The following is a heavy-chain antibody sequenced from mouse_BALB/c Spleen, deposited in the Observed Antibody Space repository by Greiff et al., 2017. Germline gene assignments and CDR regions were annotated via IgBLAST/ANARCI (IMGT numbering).Heavy chain of an antibody. CDR3: GSWGWDPSFAY. J-gene: IGHJ3*01. D-gene: IGHD4-1*01. V-gene: IGHV5-17*02. Sequence: EVKVVESGGGLVQPGGSRKLSCAASGFTFSSFGMHWVRQAPEKGLEWVAYISSGSSTIYYADTVKGRFTISRDNPKNTLFLLMTSRRSEDTAMYYCGSWGWDPSFAYWGQGTLVTVSA. CDR2: ISSGSSTI. CDR1: GFTFSSFG.